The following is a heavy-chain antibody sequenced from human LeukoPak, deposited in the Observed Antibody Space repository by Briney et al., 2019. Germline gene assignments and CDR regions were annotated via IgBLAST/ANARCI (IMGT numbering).Heavy chain of an antibody. V-gene: IGHV3-33*01. D-gene: IGHD1-26*01. CDR3: ATDRGTYPDY. J-gene: IGHJ4*02. Sequence: GSLKLPCTASGMKLRNYGMHCVRQPPAKWLEWPSTIWYDRSNKSYADSVKGRSTISRDNSKNTMSLQMNSLRDDDTAVYYCATDRGTYPDYWGQGTPVTVSS. CDR2: IWYDRSNK. CDR1: GMKLRNYG.